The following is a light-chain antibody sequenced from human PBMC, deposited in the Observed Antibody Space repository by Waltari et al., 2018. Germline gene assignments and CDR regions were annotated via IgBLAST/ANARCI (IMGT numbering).Light chain of an antibody. V-gene: IGLV2-14*01. CDR3: SSYTSSSTPHVV. J-gene: IGLJ2*01. CDR1: SSDVGGYNY. Sequence: SALTQPASVSGSPGQSITLSCPGTSSDVGGYNYVPWYQQHPGKAPKLMIYAVSKRPSRVSNRFSGSKSGNTASLTISGLQAEDEADYYCSSYTSSSTPHVVFGVGTNLTVL. CDR2: AVS.